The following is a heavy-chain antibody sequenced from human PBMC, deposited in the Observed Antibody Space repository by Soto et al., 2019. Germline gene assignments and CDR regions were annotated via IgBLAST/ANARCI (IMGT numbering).Heavy chain of an antibody. J-gene: IGHJ5*02. CDR1: GFSLSTSGVG. D-gene: IGHD3-3*01. CDR3: AALGSDVLEWLLSGWFDP. V-gene: IGHV2-5*02. CDR2: IYWDDDK. Sequence: QITLKESGPTLVKPTQTLTLTCTFSGFSLSTSGVGVGWIRQPPGKALEWLALIYWDDDKRYSPSLKSRLTITKDTPKNRVVLKMTNMDPVDTATYYCAALGSDVLEWLLSGWFDPWGQGTLVTVSS.